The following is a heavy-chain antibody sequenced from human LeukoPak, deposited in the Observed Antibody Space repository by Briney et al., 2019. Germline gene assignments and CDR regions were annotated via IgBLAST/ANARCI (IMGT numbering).Heavy chain of an antibody. Sequence: GGSLRLSCAASGFTFSSCALSWVRQAPGKGLEWVSAISASGGKTWYVGSMKGRFTISRDNSKNTLYLQMNSLRAEDTAVYYCAKDPIVFNSGDYYLGAFNIWGQGTMVTVSS. CDR3: AKDPIVFNSGDYYLGAFNI. CDR2: ISASGGKT. J-gene: IGHJ3*02. CDR1: GFTFSSCA. V-gene: IGHV3-23*01. D-gene: IGHD2-21*02.